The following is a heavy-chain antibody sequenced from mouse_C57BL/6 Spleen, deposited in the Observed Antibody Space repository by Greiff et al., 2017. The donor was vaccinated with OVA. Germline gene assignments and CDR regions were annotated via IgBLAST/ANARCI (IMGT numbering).Heavy chain of an antibody. Sequence: SGPVLVKPGASVKMSCKASGYTFTDYYMNWVKQSHGKSLEWIGVINPYNGGTSYNQKFKGKATLTVDKSSSTAYMELNSLTSEDSAVYYCARRGNYDAMDYWGQGTSVTVSS. D-gene: IGHD2-1*01. J-gene: IGHJ4*01. CDR2: INPYNGGT. V-gene: IGHV1-19*01. CDR3: ARRGNYDAMDY. CDR1: GYTFTDYY.